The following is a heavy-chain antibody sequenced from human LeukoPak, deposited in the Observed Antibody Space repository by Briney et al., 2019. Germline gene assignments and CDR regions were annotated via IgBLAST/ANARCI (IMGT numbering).Heavy chain of an antibody. J-gene: IGHJ4*02. V-gene: IGHV3-30*18. CDR1: GFTFSSYG. Sequence: PGGSLRLSRAASGFTFSSYGMHWVRQAPGKGLEWVAVISYDGSNKYYADSVKGRFTISRDNSKNTLYLQMNSLRAEDTAVYYCAKDRYDSSGYPPFFDYWGQGTLVTVSS. D-gene: IGHD3-22*01. CDR2: ISYDGSNK. CDR3: AKDRYDSSGYPPFFDY.